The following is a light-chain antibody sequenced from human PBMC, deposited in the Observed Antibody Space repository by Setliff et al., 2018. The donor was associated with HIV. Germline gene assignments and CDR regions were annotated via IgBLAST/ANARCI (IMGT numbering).Light chain of an antibody. CDR1: HTDIGAYNY. CDR2: EVS. CDR3: SSYSTSNTLVL. V-gene: IGLV2-14*03. Sequence: SALTQPASVSGSPGQSISISCSGSHTDIGAYNYVSWYQQHPGKVPRLIIYEVSHRPSGVSDRISGAKSGNTASLFISGLQAEDEATYYCSSYSTSNTLVLFGGGTKVTVL. J-gene: IGLJ2*01.